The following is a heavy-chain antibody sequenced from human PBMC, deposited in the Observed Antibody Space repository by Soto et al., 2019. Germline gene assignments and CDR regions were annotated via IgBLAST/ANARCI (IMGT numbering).Heavy chain of an antibody. CDR1: GGSVSSGSYS. CDR2: IYHSGTT. J-gene: IGHJ4*02. Sequence: QLQLQESGPELVKPSETLSLTCTVSGGSVSSGSYSWSWMRQPPGKTLEWIGYIYHSGTTNYNPSLKSRVTISLDTSNNQFSLQLSSVTAADTAVYYCTRGGGSYYIAYSGQGTLVTVSS. D-gene: IGHD1-26*01. V-gene: IGHV4-61*01. CDR3: TRGGGSYYIAY.